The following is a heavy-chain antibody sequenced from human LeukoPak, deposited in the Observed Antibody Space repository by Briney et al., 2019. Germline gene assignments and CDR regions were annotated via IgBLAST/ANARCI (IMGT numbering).Heavy chain of an antibody. CDR2: IKQDGSEK. Sequence: GGSLRLSCAASGCTFSSYWMSWVRQAPGKGLEWVANIKQDGSEKYYVDSVRGRFTISRDNAKNSLYLQMPSLRPEDTAVYYCARGSPFVFDAFDIWGEGTMVTVSS. CDR3: ARGSPFVFDAFDI. CDR1: GCTFSSYW. J-gene: IGHJ3*02. V-gene: IGHV3-7*01. D-gene: IGHD3-3*01.